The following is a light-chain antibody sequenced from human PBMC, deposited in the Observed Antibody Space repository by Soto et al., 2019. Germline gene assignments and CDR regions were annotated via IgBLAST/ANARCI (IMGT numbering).Light chain of an antibody. Sequence: EIVLTQSPGTLSLSPGERATLSCRASQSVSSSYLAWYQQKPGQAPRLLIYGASSRVTGIPDRFSGSGSGTDFTLTISRLEPEDFAVDYCQQYGSSSYTFGQGTKLEIK. V-gene: IGKV3-20*01. CDR2: GAS. CDR1: QSVSSSY. J-gene: IGKJ2*01. CDR3: QQYGSSSYT.